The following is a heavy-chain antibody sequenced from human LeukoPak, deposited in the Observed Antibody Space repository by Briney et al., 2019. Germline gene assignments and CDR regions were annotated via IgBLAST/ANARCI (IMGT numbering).Heavy chain of an antibody. V-gene: IGHV3-66*02. CDR3: ARDKIVGATTPRDAFDI. D-gene: IGHD1-26*01. J-gene: IGHJ3*02. CDR2: IYSGDST. Sequence: GGSLRLSCAASGFTVSSNYMSWVRQAPGKGLEWVSVIYSGDSTYYADSVKGRFTISRDNSKNTLYLQMNSLRAEDTAVYYCARDKIVGATTPRDAFDIWGQGTMVTVSS. CDR1: GFTVSSNY.